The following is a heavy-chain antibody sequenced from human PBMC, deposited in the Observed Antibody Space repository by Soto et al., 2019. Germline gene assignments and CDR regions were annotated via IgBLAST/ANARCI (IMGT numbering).Heavy chain of an antibody. CDR2: INHSGST. V-gene: IGHV4-34*01. J-gene: IGHJ4*02. Sequence: PSETLALTCAVYGGSFSGYYWSWIRQPPGKGLEWIGEINHSGSTNYNPSLKSRVTISVDTSKNQFSLKLSSVTAADTAVYYCAREKGLLWLGELRYFDYWGQGTLVTVSS. CDR1: GGSFSGYY. D-gene: IGHD3-10*01. CDR3: AREKGLLWLGELRYFDY.